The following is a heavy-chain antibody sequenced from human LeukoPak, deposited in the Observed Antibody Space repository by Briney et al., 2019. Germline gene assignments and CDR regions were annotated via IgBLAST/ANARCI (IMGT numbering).Heavy chain of an antibody. CDR1: GYTFTDYA. D-gene: IGHD2-2*01. Sequence: GASVKVSCKASGYTFTDYAMNWVRQAPGQGLEWMGWINTDTGNPTYAQGFTGRFVFSLDTSVSTAYLQISSLKAEDTAVYYCARGRGYCSSTSCYAGYYFDYWGQGTLVTVSS. CDR2: INTDTGNP. CDR3: ARGRGYCSSTSCYAGYYFDY. V-gene: IGHV7-4-1*02. J-gene: IGHJ4*02.